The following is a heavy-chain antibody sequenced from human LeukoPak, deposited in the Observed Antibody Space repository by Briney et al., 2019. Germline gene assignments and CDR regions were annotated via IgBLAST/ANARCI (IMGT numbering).Heavy chain of an antibody. D-gene: IGHD3-16*02. CDR2: INHSGST. V-gene: IGHV4-34*01. Sequence: PSETLSLTCAVYGGSFSGYCWSWIRQPPGKGLEWIGEINHSGSTNYNPSLKSRVTISVDTSKNQFSLKLSSVTAADTAVYYCARHATDYDYVWGSYRSTFDYWGQGTLVTVSS. CDR1: GGSFSGYC. J-gene: IGHJ4*02. CDR3: ARHATDYDYVWGSYRSTFDY.